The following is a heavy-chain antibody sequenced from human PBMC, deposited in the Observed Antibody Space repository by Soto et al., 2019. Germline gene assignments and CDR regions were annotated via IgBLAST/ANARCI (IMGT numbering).Heavy chain of an antibody. CDR3: ARERSAAGTGWFDP. Sequence: QVQLVQSGAEVKKPGASVKVSCKASGYTFTSYDINWVRQATGQGLEWMGWMNPNSGNTGYAQKFQGRVTMTRNTSISTAYMELSSLRFEDTAVYYCARERSAAGTGWFDPWGQGTLVPVSS. CDR2: MNPNSGNT. V-gene: IGHV1-8*01. D-gene: IGHD6-13*01. J-gene: IGHJ5*02. CDR1: GYTFTSYD.